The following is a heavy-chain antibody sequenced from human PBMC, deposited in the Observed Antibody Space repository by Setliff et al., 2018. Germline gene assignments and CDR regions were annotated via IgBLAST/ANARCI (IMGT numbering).Heavy chain of an antibody. V-gene: IGHV5-51*01. D-gene: IGHD2-21*01. J-gene: IGHJ5*02. CDR2: IYPGNADT. CDR3: ARRGERFFNWFDP. CDR1: GYSFTDYW. Sequence: PGESLKISCKGSGYSFTDYWIAWVRQTPGKGLEWMGTIYPGNADTRYSPSFQGQVTMSTDTSINTAFLQWNNLKASDTAVYYCARRGERFFNWFDPWGQGTLVTVSS.